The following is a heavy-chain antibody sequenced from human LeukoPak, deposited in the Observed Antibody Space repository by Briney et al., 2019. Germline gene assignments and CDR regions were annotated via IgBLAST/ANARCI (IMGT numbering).Heavy chain of an antibody. CDR1: GFTFSGYR. CDR2: IKPDGSEK. J-gene: IGHJ5*01. D-gene: IGHD3-22*01. V-gene: IGHV3-7*01. Sequence: PGGSLRLSCAASGFTFSGYRMNWVRHVPGKGPEWVANIKPDGSEKYFVDSVKGRFTISRDNANNALYLQMYTLTDDDTATYYCARDGQPINYYDVGGYYVKWFDSWGQGTLVTVSS. CDR3: ARDGQPINYYDVGGYYVKWFDS.